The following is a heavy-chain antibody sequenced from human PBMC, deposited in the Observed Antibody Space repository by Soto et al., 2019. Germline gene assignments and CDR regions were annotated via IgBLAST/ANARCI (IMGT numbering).Heavy chain of an antibody. CDR1: GGTFSTYA. CDR3: ARVHCSGGSCHTRDAFDI. D-gene: IGHD2-15*01. Sequence: SVKVSCKVSGGTFSTYAFTWVRQAPGQGLEWMGRIIPSFDLPNYAQKFRGRVTIVADTSTTTVYKELNSLTSDDTAFYYFARVHCSGGSCHTRDAFDIWGQGRMFTVSS. J-gene: IGHJ3*02. CDR2: IIPSFDLP. V-gene: IGHV1-69*04.